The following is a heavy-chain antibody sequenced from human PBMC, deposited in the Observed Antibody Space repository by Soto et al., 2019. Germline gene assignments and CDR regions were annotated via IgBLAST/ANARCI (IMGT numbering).Heavy chain of an antibody. CDR2: ISAYRGDT. CDR1: GYTFTGYG. D-gene: IGHD4-17*01. J-gene: IGHJ4*02. CDR3: ARPSGGYGDYALSLAY. V-gene: IGHV1-18*01. Sequence: QVQLVQSGAEVKKPGASVKVSCKASGYTFTGYGISWVRQAPGQGLEWMGWISAYRGDTIYAPTLQGRLTMTTDTSTSTAYMELWCLRSNDTAVYYCARPSGGYGDYALSLAYWGQGTLVTVSS.